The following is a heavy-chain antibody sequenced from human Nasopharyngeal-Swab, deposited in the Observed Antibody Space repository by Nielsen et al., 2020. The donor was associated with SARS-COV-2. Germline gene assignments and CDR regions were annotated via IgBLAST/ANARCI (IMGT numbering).Heavy chain of an antibody. CDR1: GGSISSGGYY. V-gene: IGHV4-30-4*01. Sequence: SETLSLTCTVSGGSISSGGYYWSWIRQPPGKGLEWIGYIYYSGSTYYNPSLKSRVTISVDTSKNQFSLKLSSVTAADTAVYYCARVIDLGAFDIWGQGTMVTVSS. J-gene: IGHJ3*02. CDR2: IYYSGST. CDR3: ARVIDLGAFDI.